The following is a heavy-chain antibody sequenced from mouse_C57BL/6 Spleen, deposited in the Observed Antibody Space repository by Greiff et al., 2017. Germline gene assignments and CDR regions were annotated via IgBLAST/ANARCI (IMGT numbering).Heavy chain of an antibody. Sequence: VKLMESGGGLVKPGGSLKLSCAASGFTFSDYGMHWVRQAPEKGLEWVAYISSGSSTIYYADTVKGRFTISRDNAKNTLFLQMTSLRSEDTAMYYCARIYYGYWYFDVWGTGTTVTVSS. CDR2: ISSGSSTI. V-gene: IGHV5-17*01. CDR3: ARIYYGYWYFDV. J-gene: IGHJ1*03. D-gene: IGHD2-1*01. CDR1: GFTFSDYG.